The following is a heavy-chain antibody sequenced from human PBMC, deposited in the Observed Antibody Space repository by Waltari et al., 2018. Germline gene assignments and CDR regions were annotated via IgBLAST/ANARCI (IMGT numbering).Heavy chain of an antibody. CDR2: IYYSGST. CDR3: ARVLVASDAFDI. J-gene: IGHJ3*02. CDR1: GGSISSSSYY. Sequence: QLQLQESGPGLVKPSETLSLTCTVPGGSISSSSYYWGWTRQPPGKGLEWIGSIYYSGSTYYNPSLKSRVTISVDTSKNQFSLKLSSVTAADTAVYYCARVLVASDAFDIWGQGTMVTVSS. V-gene: IGHV4-39*07. D-gene: IGHD5-12*01.